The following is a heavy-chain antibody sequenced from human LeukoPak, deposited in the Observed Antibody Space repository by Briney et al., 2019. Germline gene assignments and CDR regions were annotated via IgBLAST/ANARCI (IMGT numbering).Heavy chain of an antibody. CDR3: AMDPPDYYDSSGYKVPDY. V-gene: IGHV3-30*04. D-gene: IGHD3-22*01. CDR2: ILYDGSTK. CDR1: GFTFSDYT. Sequence: GGSLRLSCAASGFTFSDYTIHWVRQAPGKGLEWVAVILYDGSTKYYADSVKGRFTISRDNSKNALYLQMNSLRAEDTAVYYCAMDPPDYYDSSGYKVPDYWGQGTLVTVSS. J-gene: IGHJ4*02.